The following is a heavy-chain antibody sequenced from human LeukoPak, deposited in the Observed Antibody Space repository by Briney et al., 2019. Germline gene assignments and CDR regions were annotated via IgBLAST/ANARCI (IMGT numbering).Heavy chain of an antibody. D-gene: IGHD2-15*01. J-gene: IGHJ4*02. CDR3: ARHSRDPRSGPSFDY. V-gene: IGHV4-39*01. CDR1: GGSISSSSYY. Sequence: SETLSLTCTVSGGSISSSSYYWGWIRQPPGKGLEWIGSIYYSGSTYYNPSLKSQVTISVDTSKNQFSLKLSSVTAADTTMYYCARHSRDPRSGPSFDYWGQGTLVTVSS. CDR2: IYYSGST.